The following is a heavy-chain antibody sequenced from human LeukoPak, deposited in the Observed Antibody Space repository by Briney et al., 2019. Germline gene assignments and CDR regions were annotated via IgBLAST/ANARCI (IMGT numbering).Heavy chain of an antibody. CDR3: ARSDRYYYFYMDV. D-gene: IGHD3-22*01. V-gene: IGHV1-18*04. CDR2: ISAYNGNT. J-gene: IGHJ6*03. Sequence: ASVKVSCKASGYTFIGYYMHWVRQAPGQGLEWMGWISAYNGNTKYAQKLQGRVTMTTDTSTSTAYMELRSLRSDDTALYYCARSDRYYYFYMDVWGKGTTVTISS. CDR1: GYTFIGYY.